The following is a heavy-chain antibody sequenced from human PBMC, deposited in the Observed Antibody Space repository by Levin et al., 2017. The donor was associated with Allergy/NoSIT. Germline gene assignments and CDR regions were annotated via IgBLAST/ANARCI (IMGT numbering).Heavy chain of an antibody. V-gene: IGHV3-30*04. D-gene: IGHD4-17*01. Sequence: GESLKISCAASGFTFSSYAMHWVRQAPGKGLEWVAVISYDGSNKYYADSVKGRFTISRDNSKNTLYLQMNSLRAEDTAVYYCARDSTVTIERFDYWGQGTLVTVSS. CDR3: ARDSTVTIERFDY. J-gene: IGHJ4*02. CDR1: GFTFSSYA. CDR2: ISYDGSNK.